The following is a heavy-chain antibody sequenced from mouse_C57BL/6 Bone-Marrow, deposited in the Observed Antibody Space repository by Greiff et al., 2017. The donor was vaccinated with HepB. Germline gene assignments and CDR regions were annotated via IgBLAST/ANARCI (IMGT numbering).Heavy chain of an antibody. D-gene: IGHD1-1*01. J-gene: IGHJ3*01. CDR2: IRLKSDNYAT. CDR3: TGLGSSWAY. Sequence: EVKLVESGGGLVQPGGSMKLSCVASGFTFSNYWMNWVRQSPEKGLEWVAQIRLKSDNYATHYAESVKGRFTISRDDSKSSVYLQMNNLRAEDTGIYYCTGLGSSWAYWGQGTLVTVSA. CDR1: GFTFSNYW. V-gene: IGHV6-3*01.